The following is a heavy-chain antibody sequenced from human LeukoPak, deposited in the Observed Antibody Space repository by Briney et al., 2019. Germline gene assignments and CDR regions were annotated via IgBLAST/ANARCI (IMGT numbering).Heavy chain of an antibody. Sequence: GGSLRLSCAASGFPFSAYCMHWVRQAPGKGLEWVAVLSYDGTNGYYAGSVKGRLTISRDNSKNTLDLQMNGLRAEDTAVYYCAKGLNSGWYGQSFDLWGQGTLVTVSS. D-gene: IGHD6-19*01. CDR2: LSYDGTNG. CDR1: GFPFSAYC. J-gene: IGHJ4*02. CDR3: AKGLNSGWYGQSFDL. V-gene: IGHV3-30*18.